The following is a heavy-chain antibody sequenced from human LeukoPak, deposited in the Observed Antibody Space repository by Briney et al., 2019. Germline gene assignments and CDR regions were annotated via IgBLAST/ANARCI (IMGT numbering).Heavy chain of an antibody. V-gene: IGHV1-69*01. CDR3: ARGPKDGAFDI. CDR1: GGTFSSYA. Sequence: GASVKASCKASGGTFSSYAISWVRQAPGQGLEWMGGIIPIFGTANYAQKFQGRVTITADESTSTAYMELSSLRSEDTAVYYCARGPKDGAFDIWGQGTMVTVSS. J-gene: IGHJ3*02. CDR2: IIPIFGTA.